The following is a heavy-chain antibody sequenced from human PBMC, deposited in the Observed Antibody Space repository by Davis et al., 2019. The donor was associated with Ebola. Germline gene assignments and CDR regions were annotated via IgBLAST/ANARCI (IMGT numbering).Heavy chain of an antibody. CDR3: ARGGIVATIKYYFDY. CDR1: GFTFTNAW. CDR2: ISSSSSYI. Sequence: GESLKISCAGSGFTFTNAWMNWVRQVPGKGLEWVSSISSSSSYIYYADSVKGRFTISRDNAKNSLYLQMNSLRAEDTAVYYCARGGIVATIKYYFDYWGQGTLVTVSS. D-gene: IGHD5-12*01. J-gene: IGHJ4*02. V-gene: IGHV3-21*01.